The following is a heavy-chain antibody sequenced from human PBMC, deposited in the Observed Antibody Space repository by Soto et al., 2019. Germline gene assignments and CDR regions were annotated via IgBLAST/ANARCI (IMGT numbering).Heavy chain of an antibody. Sequence: EVQLLESGGGLVQPGGSLRLSCAASGFTFSSYAMSWVRQAPGKGLEWVSAISGSGGSTYYADSVQGRFTISRDNSTNTMYLQLISLRAEDTAVYYCAKVRVSLSAGAMDVGGQGTTVTVSS. CDR1: GFTFSSYA. CDR2: ISGSGGST. V-gene: IGHV3-23*01. CDR3: AKVRVSLSAGAMDV. J-gene: IGHJ6*02. D-gene: IGHD2-8*01.